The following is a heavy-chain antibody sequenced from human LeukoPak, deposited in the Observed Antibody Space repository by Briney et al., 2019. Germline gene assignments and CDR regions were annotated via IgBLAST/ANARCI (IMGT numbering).Heavy chain of an antibody. D-gene: IGHD5-12*01. CDR1: GFTVSSNY. V-gene: IGHV3-66*01. CDR2: LYTGGTT. J-gene: IGHJ3*01. Sequence: GGSLRLSCAASGFTVSSNYMSWVRQAPGKGLEWVSVLYTGGTTYYADSVKGRFTISRDNSKNTVYLDMNSLRAEDTAVYYCARAVDIVATTPFDLWGQGTMVTVSS. CDR3: ARAVDIVATTPFDL.